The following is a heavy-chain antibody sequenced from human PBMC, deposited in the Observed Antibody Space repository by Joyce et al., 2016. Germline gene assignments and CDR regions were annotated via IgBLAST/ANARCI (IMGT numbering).Heavy chain of an antibody. J-gene: IGHJ4*02. CDR3: TRGGVGEWGQLRLNWG. Sequence: EVQLVESGGGLVKPGGSLRLSCAASGFTFGGFTFSSYTMNWVRQSPGKGLEAVSDISGSRTYIYYADSLKGGFTICRDNAKNSLYLQMNSLRAEDTAVDYCTRGGVGEWGQLRLNWGWGQGTLVTVSS. D-gene: IGHD3-16*01. CDR2: ISGSRTYI. CDR1: GFTFGGFTFSSYT. V-gene: IGHV3-21*01.